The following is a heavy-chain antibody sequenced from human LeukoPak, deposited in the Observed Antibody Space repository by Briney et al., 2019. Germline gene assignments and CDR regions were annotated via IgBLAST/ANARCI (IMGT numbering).Heavy chain of an antibody. J-gene: IGHJ5*02. CDR2: TYYRSKWYT. CDR3: ARGPKTGWFDH. D-gene: IGHD3-9*01. Sequence: SQTLSLTCAISGDSISSTSTAWHWIRQSPSRGLEWPGGTYYRSKWYTDYAESVKSRLVINPDTSKNEFSLQMTSVTSSDTAIYFCARGPKTGWFDHWGQGTLVTVSS. V-gene: IGHV6-1*01. CDR1: GDSISSTSTA.